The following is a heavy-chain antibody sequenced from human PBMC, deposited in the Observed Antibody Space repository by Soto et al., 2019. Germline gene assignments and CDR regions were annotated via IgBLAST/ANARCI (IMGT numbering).Heavy chain of an antibody. J-gene: IGHJ3*02. CDR2: ITKTDTTI. V-gene: IGHV3-48*01. D-gene: IGHD3-16*01. CDR3: VRDGWGGAFDI. Sequence: EVHLVESGGGLIQPGESLRLSCAASGFTFSDYDMNWVRQAPGKGLEWLSFITKTDTTIYYADSVKGRFTISRDNGKNSQYLQMNGLRGEDRAVYYCVRDGWGGAFDIWGQGTMVTVSS. CDR1: GFTFSDYD.